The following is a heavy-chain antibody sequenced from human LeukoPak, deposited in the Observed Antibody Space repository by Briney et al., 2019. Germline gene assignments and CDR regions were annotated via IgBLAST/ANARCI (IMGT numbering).Heavy chain of an antibody. J-gene: IGHJ4*02. D-gene: IGHD6-25*01. V-gene: IGHV3-21*01. CDR3: ARGQRTFDY. CDR2: ISSTSSYI. CDR1: GFTFSTYS. Sequence: PGGSLRLSCAASGFTFSTYSMNWVRQAPGKGLEWVSSISSTSSYIYYADSVKGRFTISRDNAQKSLYLQMNSLRAEDTAVYYCARGQRTFDYWGQGTLVTVSS.